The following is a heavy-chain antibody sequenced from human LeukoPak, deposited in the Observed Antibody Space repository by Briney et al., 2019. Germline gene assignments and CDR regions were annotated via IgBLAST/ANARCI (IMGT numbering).Heavy chain of an antibody. Sequence: GASVKVSCKASGYTFTGYYMHWVRQAPGQGLEWMGWINPNSGGTNYAQKFQGRVTMTRDTSTSTVYMELSSLRSEDTAVYYCARDQVYSSSLGYWGQGTLVTVSS. J-gene: IGHJ4*02. V-gene: IGHV1-2*02. CDR1: GYTFTGYY. CDR2: INPNSGGT. CDR3: ARDQVYSSSLGY. D-gene: IGHD6-13*01.